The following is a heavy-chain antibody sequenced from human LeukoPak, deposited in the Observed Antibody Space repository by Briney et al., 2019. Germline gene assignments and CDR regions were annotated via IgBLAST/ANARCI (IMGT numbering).Heavy chain of an antibody. D-gene: IGHD1-26*01. V-gene: IGHV3-30*02. Sequence: GGSLRLSCAASGFTFSSYGMHWVRQAPGKGLEWVAFIRCDGSNKYYAGSVKGRFTISRDNAKNSLYLQMNSLRAEDTAVYYCAREHWELLPFDYWGQGTLVTVSS. CDR3: AREHWELLPFDY. J-gene: IGHJ4*02. CDR2: IRCDGSNK. CDR1: GFTFSSYG.